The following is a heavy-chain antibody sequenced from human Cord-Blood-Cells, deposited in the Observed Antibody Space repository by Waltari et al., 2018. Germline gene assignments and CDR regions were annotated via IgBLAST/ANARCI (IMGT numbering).Heavy chain of an antibody. J-gene: IGHJ4*02. V-gene: IGHV5-51*01. CDR2: IYPGDSDT. Sequence: EVQLVQSGAEVKKPGESLKISCKGSGYSFTSYWIGWVRQMPGKGLEWMGIIYPGDSDTRYSPSFQGQVTSSADKSISTAYLQWSSLKASDTAMYYCASSYYDFWSGYSFDYWGQGTLVTVSS. CDR1: GYSFTSYW. D-gene: IGHD3-3*01. CDR3: ASSYYDFWSGYSFDY.